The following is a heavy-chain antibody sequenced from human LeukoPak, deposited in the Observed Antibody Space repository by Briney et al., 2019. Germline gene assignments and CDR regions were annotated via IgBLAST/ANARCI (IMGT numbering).Heavy chain of an antibody. V-gene: IGHV6-1*01. J-gene: IGHJ5*02. D-gene: IGHD3-10*01. CDR1: GCRVSSRRPV. CDR2: TYYRSQWNT. Sequence: SQTLSLTCASSGCRVSSRRPVGNGLRQSPSRGLEWLGRTYYRSQWNTHYAESLKGRLTINPDTSRNQFSLQLNSVTSEDKTMHYCARDGPVSYFYLWGQGTLVTVSS. CDR3: ARDGPVSYFYL.